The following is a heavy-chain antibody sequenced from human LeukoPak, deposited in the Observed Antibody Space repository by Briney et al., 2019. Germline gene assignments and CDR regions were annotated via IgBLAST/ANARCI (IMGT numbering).Heavy chain of an antibody. D-gene: IGHD6-19*01. CDR2: IRTKATSYDA. CDR1: GFTFSGSP. Sequence: GGSLKLSCAASGFTFSGSPMHWVRQASGKGLEWVGRIRTKATSYDAAYAASVKGRFTISRDDSKNTAYLQMNSLKTEDTAVYYCVTYSLAVAGADHWGQGTLVTVSS. J-gene: IGHJ5*02. CDR3: VTYSLAVAGADH. V-gene: IGHV3-73*01.